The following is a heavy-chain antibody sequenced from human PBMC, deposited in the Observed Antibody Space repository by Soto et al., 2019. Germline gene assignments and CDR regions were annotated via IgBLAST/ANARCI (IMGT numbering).Heavy chain of an antibody. Sequence: SVKVSCKAAGGSFSSYAISWVRQAPGQGLEWMGGIIPIFGTANYAQKFQGRVTITADKSTSTAYMELSSPRSEDTAVYYCARDTIPVQITMVRGVPKYYFDYWGQGTLVTVSS. D-gene: IGHD3-10*01. CDR1: GGSFSSYA. J-gene: IGHJ4*02. CDR3: ARDTIPVQITMVRGVPKYYFDY. CDR2: IIPIFGTA. V-gene: IGHV1-69*06.